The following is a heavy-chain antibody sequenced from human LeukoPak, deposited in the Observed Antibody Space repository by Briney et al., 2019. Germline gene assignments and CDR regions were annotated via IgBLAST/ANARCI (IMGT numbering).Heavy chain of an antibody. Sequence: GGSLRLSCAASGFIFSSYWMTWVRQAPGKGLEWVANIKQDGSEKYYVDSVKGRFTISRDNAKNSLYLQMHNLRAEDTAVYYCATNGEEFDYWGQGTLVTVSS. D-gene: IGHD4-17*01. J-gene: IGHJ4*02. CDR3: ATNGEEFDY. CDR1: GFIFSSYW. CDR2: IKQDGSEK. V-gene: IGHV3-7*02.